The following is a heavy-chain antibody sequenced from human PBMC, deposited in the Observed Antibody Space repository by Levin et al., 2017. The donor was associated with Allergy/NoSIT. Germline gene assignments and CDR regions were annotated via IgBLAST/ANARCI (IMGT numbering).Heavy chain of an antibody. CDR2: INTNTGHP. Sequence: GGSLRLSCKASGYTFSSYALNWVRQAPGQGLEWMGWINTNTGHPMYAQGFTGRFVFSLDTSVSTTFLQINSLEPEDTAVYFCARAYYGDYYFDYWGQGTLVTVSS. J-gene: IGHJ4*02. CDR3: ARAYYGDYYFDY. V-gene: IGHV7-4-1*02. CDR1: GYTFSSYA. D-gene: IGHD4-17*01.